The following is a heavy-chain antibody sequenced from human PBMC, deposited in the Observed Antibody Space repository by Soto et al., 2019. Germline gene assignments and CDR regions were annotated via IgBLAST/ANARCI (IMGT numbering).Heavy chain of an antibody. Sequence: QVQLQESGPGLVKPSETLSLTCTLSGDSLSTYHWSWIRQPPGKRLEWLGYIYYSGNTHFNPSVKSRLTISTDTSKNQFSLKLTSVTAADTAVYYCARLDGDYFDAWGQGILVTVSS. J-gene: IGHJ4*02. D-gene: IGHD4-17*01. V-gene: IGHV4-59*08. CDR2: IYYSGNT. CDR1: GDSLSTYH. CDR3: ARLDGDYFDA.